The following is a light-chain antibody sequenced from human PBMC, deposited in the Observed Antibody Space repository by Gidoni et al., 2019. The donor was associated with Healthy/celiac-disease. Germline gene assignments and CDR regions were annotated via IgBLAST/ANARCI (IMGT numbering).Light chain of an antibody. CDR1: QSVRSY. CDR3: QQRSNWLT. Sequence: IVLTQSPATLSLSPGERATLSCRASQSVRSYLAWYQQKPGQAPRLLIYDASNRATGIPARFSGSGSGTDFTLTISSLEPEDFAVYYCQQRSNWLTFGGGTKVEIK. V-gene: IGKV3-11*01. J-gene: IGKJ4*01. CDR2: DAS.